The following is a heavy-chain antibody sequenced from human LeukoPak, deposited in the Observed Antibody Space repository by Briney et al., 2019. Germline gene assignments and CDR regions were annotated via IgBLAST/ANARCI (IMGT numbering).Heavy chain of an antibody. J-gene: IGHJ6*03. V-gene: IGHV4-4*07. CDR1: GGSINNFY. Sequence: SETLSLTCTVSGGSINNFYWNWIRQPAGKGLEWIGRIYISGSTNYNPSLRSRVNMSVDTSKKQFFLKLSSVTAADTAVYYCARGAAVPSAMSLILYYYYYMDVWGKGTTVTVSS. CDR2: IYISGST. CDR3: ARGAAVPSAMSLILYYYYYMDV. D-gene: IGHD2-2*01.